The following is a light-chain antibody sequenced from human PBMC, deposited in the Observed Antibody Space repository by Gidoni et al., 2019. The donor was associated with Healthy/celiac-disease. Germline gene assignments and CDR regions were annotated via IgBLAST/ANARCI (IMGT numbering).Light chain of an antibody. Sequence: QSALTQPASVSGSLGQSITISCTGTSSDVGGYKYVSWYQHHPGKAPKLIIYEVSNRPSGVSNRFSGSKSGNTASLTISGLQAEDEADYYCSSYTSNSTPVIFGGGTNLAVL. V-gene: IGLV2-14*01. CDR2: EVS. CDR1: SSDVGGYKY. J-gene: IGLJ2*01. CDR3: SSYTSNSTPVI.